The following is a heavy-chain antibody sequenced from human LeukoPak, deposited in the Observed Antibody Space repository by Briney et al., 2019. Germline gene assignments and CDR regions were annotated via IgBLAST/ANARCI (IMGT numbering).Heavy chain of an antibody. Sequence: GGSLRLSCTASEFTFGDFAISWVRQAPGKGLEWLGFIRSKDNDGTTDYAAPVKGRFTISRDDSKNTLYLQMNSLKTEDTAVYYCTTVCPLRFLEWLSLFDYWGQGTLVTVSS. J-gene: IGHJ4*02. CDR1: EFTFGDFA. D-gene: IGHD3-3*01. V-gene: IGHV3-49*04. CDR2: IRSKDNDGTT. CDR3: TTVCPLRFLEWLSLFDY.